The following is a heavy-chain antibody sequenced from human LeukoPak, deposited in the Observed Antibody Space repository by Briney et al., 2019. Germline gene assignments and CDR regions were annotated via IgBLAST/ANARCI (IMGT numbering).Heavy chain of an antibody. CDR1: GITFSSYG. V-gene: IGHV3-23*01. CDR2: ISGSGGST. J-gene: IGHJ4*02. D-gene: IGHD3-9*01. Sequence: GGSLRLSCAASGITFSSYGMSWVRQAPGKGLEWVSAISGSGGSTYYADSVKGRFTISRDNSKNTLYLQMNSLRAEDTAVYYCAKDQARSRRYFDWFLDYWGQGTLVTVSS. CDR3: AKDQARSRRYFDWFLDY.